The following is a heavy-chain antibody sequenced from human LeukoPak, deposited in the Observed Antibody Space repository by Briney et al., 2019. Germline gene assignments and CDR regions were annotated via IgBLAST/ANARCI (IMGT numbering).Heavy chain of an antibody. Sequence: GGSLRLSCAASGFTFSSYGMHWVRQAPGKGLEWVAFIRYDGSNKYYADSVKGRFTISRDNSKNTLYLQMNSLRAEDTAIYYCAKEYSSSFYLFDYWGQGTLVTVSS. V-gene: IGHV3-30*02. CDR3: AKEYSSSFYLFDY. CDR1: GFTFSSYG. D-gene: IGHD6-6*01. CDR2: IRYDGSNK. J-gene: IGHJ4*02.